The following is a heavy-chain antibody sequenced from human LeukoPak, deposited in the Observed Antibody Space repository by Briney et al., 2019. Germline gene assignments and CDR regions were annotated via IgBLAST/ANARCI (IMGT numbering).Heavy chain of an antibody. CDR3: ASRTYCGGDCYLRYFDY. CDR1: GGSISSYY. V-gene: IGHV4-59*08. D-gene: IGHD2-21*02. CDR2: IYSSGST. J-gene: IGHJ4*02. Sequence: SETLSLTCTVSGGSISSYYWSWVRQPPGKELEWIGYIYSSGSTNYNPSLKRRVTISEDTSKNQFSLKLSSVTAADTAVYYCASRTYCGGDCYLRYFDYWGQGTLVTVSS.